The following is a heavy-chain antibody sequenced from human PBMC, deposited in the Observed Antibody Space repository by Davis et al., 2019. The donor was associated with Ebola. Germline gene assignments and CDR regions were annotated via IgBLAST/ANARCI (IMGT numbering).Heavy chain of an antibody. CDR3: ARTSIVGTTTTASDI. D-gene: IGHD1-26*01. V-gene: IGHV1-18*01. CDR1: GYTFKNYA. J-gene: IGHJ3*02. CDR2: ISAYNGNT. Sequence: ASVKVSCKASGYTFKNYAISWVRQDPGQGLEWMGWISAYNGNTNYAQILQGRVTMTTDTSTGTAYMELRSLRSDDTAVYFCARTSIVGTTTTASDIWGQGTKVTVSS.